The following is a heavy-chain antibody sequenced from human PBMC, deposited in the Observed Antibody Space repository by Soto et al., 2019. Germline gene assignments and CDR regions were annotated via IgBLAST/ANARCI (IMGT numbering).Heavy chain of an antibody. CDR2: ISGSGGST. V-gene: IGHV3-23*01. CDR1: GFTFSSYA. CDR3: AKDFRGGGSAAGNY. J-gene: IGHJ4*02. Sequence: EVQLLESGGGLVQPGGSLRLSCAASGFTFSSYAMSWVRQAPGKGLEGVSAISGSGGSTYYADSVKGRFTISRDNSKNTLYLQMNSLRAEDTAVYYCAKDFRGGGSAAGNYWGPGTLVTVSS. D-gene: IGHD6-13*01.